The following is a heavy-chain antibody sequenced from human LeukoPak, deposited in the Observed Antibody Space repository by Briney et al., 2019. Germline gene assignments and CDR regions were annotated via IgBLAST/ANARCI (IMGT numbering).Heavy chain of an antibody. CDR3: ARDRRGYSFDY. V-gene: IGHV3-7*01. CDR1: GFTFSSYW. J-gene: IGHJ4*02. CDR2: IKQDGSEK. D-gene: IGHD5-18*01. Sequence: PGGSLRLSCAASGFTFSSYWMSWVRQAPGKGLEWVANIKQDGSEKYYVGSVKGRFTISRDNAKNSLYLQMNSLRAEDTAVYYCARDRRGYSFDYWGQGTLVTVSS.